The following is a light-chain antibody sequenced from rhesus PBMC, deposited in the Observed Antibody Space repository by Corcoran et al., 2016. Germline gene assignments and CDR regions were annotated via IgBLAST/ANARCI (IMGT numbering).Light chain of an antibody. CDR3: QQYNSAPWT. CDR2: KAS. V-gene: IGKV1-21*01. Sequence: DIQMTQSPSSLSASVGDRVTITCRASQGISSWLAWYQQKPGKAPKLMIYKASSLQSGVPSRVSGSGSGTDFTLTISSLQPEDFATYYWQQYNSAPWTCGLGTKVEIK. J-gene: IGKJ1*01. CDR1: QGISSW.